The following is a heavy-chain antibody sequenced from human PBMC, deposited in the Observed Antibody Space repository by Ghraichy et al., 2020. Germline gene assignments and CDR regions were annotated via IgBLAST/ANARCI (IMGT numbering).Heavy chain of an antibody. CDR1: GFTFNIYS. CDR3: ARDPDSNSDKDWFDP. Sequence: GGSLRLSCAASGFTFNIYSMNWVRQAPGKGLEWVSSISSSSTHIYYADSVKGRFTISRDNAKNSLYLQMNSLRAEDTAVYYCARDPDSNSDKDWFDPGGQGTLVTVSS. CDR2: ISSSSTHI. V-gene: IGHV3-21*01. D-gene: IGHD4-11*01. J-gene: IGHJ5*02.